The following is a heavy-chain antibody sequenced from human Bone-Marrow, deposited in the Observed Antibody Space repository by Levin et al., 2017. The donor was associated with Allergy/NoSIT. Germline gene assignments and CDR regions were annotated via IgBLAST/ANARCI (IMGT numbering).Heavy chain of an antibody. CDR1: GVTLSGYY. Sequence: GESLKISCAASGVTLSGYYMHWIRQAPGKGLEWVSSISGSSNYINYAESVKGRFIISRDNGKNSLYLQLNSLRAEDTALYYCVSMPRIPGWFDSWGQGTLVTVSS. D-gene: IGHD2-2*01. V-gene: IGHV3-21*01. J-gene: IGHJ5*01. CDR3: VSMPRIPGWFDS. CDR2: ISGSSNYI.